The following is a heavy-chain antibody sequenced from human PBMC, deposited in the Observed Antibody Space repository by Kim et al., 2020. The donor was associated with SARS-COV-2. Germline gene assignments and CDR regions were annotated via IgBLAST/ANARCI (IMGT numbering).Heavy chain of an antibody. J-gene: IGHJ3*01. Sequence: SETLSLTCAVSGGSISTSDWWIWVRQPPGRGLEWIGEIYRSGSTNYNPPFKSRLTISLDNSKNQFSLKLSSVTAADTAVYYCARSPQGELLSGGAFDAFDLWGQGTMVTVSS. D-gene: IGHD3-16*01. V-gene: IGHV4-4*02. CDR2: IYRSGST. CDR3: ARSPQGELLSGGAFDAFDL. CDR1: GGSISTSDW.